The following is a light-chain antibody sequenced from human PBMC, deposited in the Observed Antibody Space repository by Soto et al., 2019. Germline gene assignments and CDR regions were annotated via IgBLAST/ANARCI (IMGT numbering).Light chain of an antibody. J-gene: IGLJ2*01. Sequence: QSALTQPASVSGSPGQSITISCTGTSSDVGGYDYVSWYQQHPGKAPKLIIYEVTKRPSGVSTRFSGSKSGNTASLTISGLQAEDEADYSCSSYTNNNYVIFGGGTKVTVL. CDR2: EVT. CDR3: SSYTNNNYVI. V-gene: IGLV2-14*01. CDR1: SSDVGGYDY.